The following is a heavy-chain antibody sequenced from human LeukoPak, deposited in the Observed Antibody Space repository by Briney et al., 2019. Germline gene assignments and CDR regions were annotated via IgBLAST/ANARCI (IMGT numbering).Heavy chain of an antibody. D-gene: IGHD6-6*01. CDR2: ISSSGSTI. J-gene: IGHJ4*02. CDR1: GFTFSSYE. CDR3: ARGSSGAFEY. V-gene: IGHV3-48*03. Sequence: PGGSLRLSCAASGFTFSSYEMNWVRQAPGKGLEWVSYISSSGSTIYYADSVKGRFTISRDNAKNSLYLQMSSLRAEDTAVYYCARGSSGAFEYWGQGTLVTVSS.